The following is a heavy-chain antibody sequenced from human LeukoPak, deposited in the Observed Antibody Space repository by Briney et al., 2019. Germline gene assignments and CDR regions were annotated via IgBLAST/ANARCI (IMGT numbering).Heavy chain of an antibody. V-gene: IGHV3-74*01. CDR2: ISTDGSST. CDR1: GFTFRSYW. J-gene: IGHJ4*02. D-gene: IGHD3-10*01. Sequence: PGGSLRLSCAASGFTFRSYWMHWVRQAPGKGLVCVSRISTDGSSTTYADSVKGRFTISRDNAKNTLYLQMNSLKAEDTAVYYCAREGYYGSAALYFWGQGTLVTVSS. CDR3: AREGYYGSAALYF.